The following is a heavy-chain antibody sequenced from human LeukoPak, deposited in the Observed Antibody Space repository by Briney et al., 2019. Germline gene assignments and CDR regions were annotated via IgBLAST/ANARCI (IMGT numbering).Heavy chain of an antibody. CDR3: ARQPYCGGDCYFYDN. V-gene: IGHV5-51*01. D-gene: IGHD2-21*02. J-gene: IGHJ4*02. CDR1: GYIFTNYW. CDR2: IYPGDSDT. Sequence: GESLKISCEGSGYIFTNYWIAWVRQMPGKGLEWMGIIYPGDSDTRYSPSFQGQVTISADKSIRTAYLQWSGLKASDTAMYYCARQPYCGGDCYFYDNWGQGTLVTVSS.